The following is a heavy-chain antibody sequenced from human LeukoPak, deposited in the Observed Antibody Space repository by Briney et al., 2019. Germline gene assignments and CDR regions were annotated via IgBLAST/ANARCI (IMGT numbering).Heavy chain of an antibody. Sequence: PGGSLRLSCAASGFTFSSYGMNWVRQAPGKGLEWVSCISSSSSYIYYVDSVKGRFTISRDNAKNSLFLQMNSLRAEDTAVYYCARVLRYCSGGNCYSGGLGYMDVWGKGTTVTISS. CDR1: GFTFSSYG. CDR2: ISSSSSYI. CDR3: ARVLRYCSGGNCYSGGLGYMDV. V-gene: IGHV3-21*04. J-gene: IGHJ6*03. D-gene: IGHD2-15*01.